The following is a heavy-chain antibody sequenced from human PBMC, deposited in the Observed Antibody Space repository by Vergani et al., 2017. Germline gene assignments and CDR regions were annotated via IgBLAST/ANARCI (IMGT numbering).Heavy chain of an antibody. CDR1: GYTLTELS. J-gene: IGHJ5*02. V-gene: IGHV1-24*01. CDR3: ATGGYCSSTSCYVRYSSSWYGNWFDP. D-gene: IGHD2-2*01. CDR2: FDPEDGET. Sequence: QVQLVQSGAEVKKPGASVKVSCKVSGYTLTELSIHWVRQAPGKGLEWMGGFDPEDGETIYAQKFQGRVTMTEDTSTDTAYMELSSLRSEDTAVYYCATGGYCSSTSCYVRYSSSWYGNWFDPWGQGTLVTVSS.